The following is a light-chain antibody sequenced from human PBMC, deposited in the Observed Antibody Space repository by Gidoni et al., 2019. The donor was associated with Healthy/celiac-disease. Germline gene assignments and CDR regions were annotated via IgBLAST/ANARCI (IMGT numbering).Light chain of an antibody. CDR3: QQSYSTPPT. CDR1: QSISSY. CDR2: AAS. J-gene: IGKJ4*01. Sequence: DIQMTQSPSSLSASVGDRVTITCRASQSISSYLNWYQQKPGKAPKLLIYAASSLQSGVPSMFSGSGSGTDFTLTISSLQPEDFATYYCQQSYSTPPTFXGXTKVEI. V-gene: IGKV1-39*01.